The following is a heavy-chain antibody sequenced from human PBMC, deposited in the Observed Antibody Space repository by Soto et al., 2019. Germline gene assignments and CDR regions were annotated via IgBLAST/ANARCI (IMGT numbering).Heavy chain of an antibody. V-gene: IGHV3-33*01. D-gene: IGHD6-13*01. CDR2: IWYDGSDK. Sequence: QVQLLESGGGLVQPGRSLRLSCAASRFTFSSYGMHWVRQAPGKGLEWVALIWYDGSDKFYADSVKGRFTISRDNSKNPLYLQMNRLSDEDTAVYYCARGSSYRSSWGHAFDLWGQGTMVTVSS. J-gene: IGHJ3*01. CDR3: ARGSSYRSSWGHAFDL. CDR1: RFTFSSYG.